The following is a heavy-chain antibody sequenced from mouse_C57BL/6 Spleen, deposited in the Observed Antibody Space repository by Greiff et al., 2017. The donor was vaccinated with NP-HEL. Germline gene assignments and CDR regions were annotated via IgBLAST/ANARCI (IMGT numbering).Heavy chain of an antibody. CDR2: IDPSDSYT. CDR3: ARDSSGGGYYAMDD. V-gene: IGHV1-59*01. CDR1: GYTFTSYW. Sequence: QVQLQQPGAELVRPGTSVKLSCKASGYTFTSYWMHWVKQRPGQGLEWIGVIDPSDSYTNYNQKFKGKATLTVDTSSSTAYIQLSSLTSEDSAVYYCARDSSGGGYYAMDDWGKGTSVTASS. J-gene: IGHJ4*01. D-gene: IGHD3-2*02.